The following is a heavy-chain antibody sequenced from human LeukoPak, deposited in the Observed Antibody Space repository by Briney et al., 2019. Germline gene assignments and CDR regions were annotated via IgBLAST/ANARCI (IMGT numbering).Heavy chain of an antibody. Sequence: PSETLSLTCTVSGGSISSYYWSWIRQPAGKGLEWIGRFYTSGRTNYNPSLKSRVTMSVDTSKNQFSLKLSSVTAADTAVYYCARDWVVAASSGAFDIWGQGTMVTVST. CDR2: FYTSGRT. CDR1: GGSISSYY. V-gene: IGHV4-4*07. CDR3: ARDWVVAASSGAFDI. D-gene: IGHD2-15*01. J-gene: IGHJ3*02.